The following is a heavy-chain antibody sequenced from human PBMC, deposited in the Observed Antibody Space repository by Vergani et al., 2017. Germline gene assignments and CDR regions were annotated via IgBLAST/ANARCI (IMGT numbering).Heavy chain of an antibody. CDR1: GFALNRHA. CDR2: ISFDGTNE. J-gene: IGHJ4*02. D-gene: IGHD2-2*02. Sequence: QVQLVESGGGVVQPGTSLRLSCVVSGFALNRHAMYWVRQAPGTVLEWVVGISFDGTNEYYPDLVKGRFTISRDIAKNTLYLQVRSLRLEDTGVYHCVRDRGLCAGGRCYTEAWDYWGQGTPVTVSS. V-gene: IGHV3-30-3*01. CDR3: VRDRGLCAGGRCYTEAWDY.